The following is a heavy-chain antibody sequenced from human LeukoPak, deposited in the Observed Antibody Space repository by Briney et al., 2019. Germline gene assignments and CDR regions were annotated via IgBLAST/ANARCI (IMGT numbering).Heavy chain of an antibody. Sequence: GGSLRLSCSASGLTCSSYAMTWVRQAPGKGLGWVSAITGDGANTYYADSVKGRFTISRDNSKNTLYLQMNSLRAEDTALYYCAKLIPTVDCSRTSCYGFDYWGQGTLVTVSS. V-gene: IGHV3-23*01. CDR3: AKLIPTVDCSRTSCYGFDY. CDR1: GLTCSSYA. CDR2: ITGDGANT. J-gene: IGHJ4*02. D-gene: IGHD2-2*01.